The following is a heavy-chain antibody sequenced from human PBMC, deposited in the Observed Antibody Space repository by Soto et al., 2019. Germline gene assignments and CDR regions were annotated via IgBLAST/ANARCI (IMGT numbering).Heavy chain of an antibody. CDR3: ARGYCSGGNCYSGMDV. V-gene: IGHV1-69*01. CDR2: IIPISSTT. CDR1: GGTFSTHA. Sequence: QVQLVQSGAEVKKPGSSVKVSCKASGGTFSTHAIIWVRQAPGQGLAWMGGIIPISSTTYYAQKFPGRVTLTPSDFSTTAYMELSSLSSEDTAAYYCARGYCSGGNCYSGMDVWGQGTTVTVSS. D-gene: IGHD2-15*01. J-gene: IGHJ6*02.